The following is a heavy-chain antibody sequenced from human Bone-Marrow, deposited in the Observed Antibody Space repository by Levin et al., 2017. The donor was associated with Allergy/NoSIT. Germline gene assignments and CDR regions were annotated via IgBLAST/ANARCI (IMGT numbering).Heavy chain of an antibody. Sequence: GGSLRLSCAASGFTFSSYGMHWVRQAPGKGLEWVAVIWYDGSNKYYADSVKGRFTISRDNSKNTLYLQMNSLRAEDTAVYYCARDFLLLEGAFDIWGQGTMVTVSS. D-gene: IGHD2/OR15-2a*01. CDR2: IWYDGSNK. CDR3: ARDFLLLEGAFDI. CDR1: GFTFSSYG. J-gene: IGHJ3*02. V-gene: IGHV3-33*01.